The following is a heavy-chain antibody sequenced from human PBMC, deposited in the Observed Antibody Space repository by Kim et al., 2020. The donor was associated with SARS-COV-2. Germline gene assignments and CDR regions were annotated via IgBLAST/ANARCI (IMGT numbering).Heavy chain of an antibody. CDR3: AKRTGYHGSGYMDV. Sequence: GGSLRLSCAASGFTFSKYGMNWVRQVPGKGLEWVSAISNDGGSTFDADSVKGRFTISRDNSKITLYLQMNSLRADDTAVYFCAKRTGYHGSGYMDVWGQGTRVTVSS. D-gene: IGHD3-10*01. CDR1: GFTFSKYG. V-gene: IGHV3-23*01. J-gene: IGHJ6*02. CDR2: ISNDGGST.